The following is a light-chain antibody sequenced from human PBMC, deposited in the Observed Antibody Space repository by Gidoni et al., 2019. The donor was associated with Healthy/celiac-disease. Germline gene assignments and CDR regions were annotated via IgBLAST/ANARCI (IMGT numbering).Light chain of an antibody. J-gene: IGKJ1*01. Sequence: EIVLTQSPGTLSLSPGERATLSCRASQSVSSSYLAWYQQKPGQAPRLLIYGASRRATRIPDRFSGSGSGTDFTLTISRLEPEDFAVYYCQQYGRTFGQGTKVEIK. CDR2: GAS. V-gene: IGKV3-20*01. CDR3: QQYGRT. CDR1: QSVSSSY.